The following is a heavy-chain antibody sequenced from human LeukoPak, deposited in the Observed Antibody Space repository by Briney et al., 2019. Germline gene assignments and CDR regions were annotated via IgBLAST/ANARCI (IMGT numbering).Heavy chain of an antibody. V-gene: IGHV4-39*01. J-gene: IGHJ5*02. CDR3: ARLELAAAGNRWFDP. Sequence: SETLSLTCTVSGGSISSGDYYWPWVRQPPGRGLEWIGSIYYSGSTYYNPSLGSRVTLSVDTSKNQFSLRLSSVTAADTAVYYCARLELAAAGNRWFDPWGQGALVTVSS. CDR1: GGSISSGDYY. D-gene: IGHD6-13*01. CDR2: IYYSGST.